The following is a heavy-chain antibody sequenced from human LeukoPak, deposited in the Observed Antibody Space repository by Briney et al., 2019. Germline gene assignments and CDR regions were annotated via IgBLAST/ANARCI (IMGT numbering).Heavy chain of an antibody. CDR1: GFIFSSYT. CDR3: ARTYCSGGSCYCYFDD. Sequence: GGSLRLSCAASGFIFSSYTMNWVRQAPRKGLEWVSSISDDTTYEYYADSVKGRFTISRDNAKKSLYLQMSSLRAEDTAVYYCARTYCSGGSCYCYFDDWGQGTLVTVSS. V-gene: IGHV3-21*01. J-gene: IGHJ4*02. D-gene: IGHD2-15*01. CDR2: ISDDTTYE.